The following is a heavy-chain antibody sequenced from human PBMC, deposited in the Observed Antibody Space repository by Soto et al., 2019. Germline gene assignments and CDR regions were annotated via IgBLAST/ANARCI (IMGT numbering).Heavy chain of an antibody. CDR2: INWNGRST. CDR1: GFTFDDYA. V-gene: IGHV3-20*04. Sequence: EVQLVESGGGVVRPGGSLRLSCAASGFTFDDYAMSWVRQAPGKGLEWVAGINWNGRSTTYADSLKGRFTISRDNAKNSQHLQINSLRAEDTALYFSARCSSTSCYIMAYFVHWGQGTLVTVSS. D-gene: IGHD2-2*02. J-gene: IGHJ4*02. CDR3: ARCSSTSCYIMAYFVH.